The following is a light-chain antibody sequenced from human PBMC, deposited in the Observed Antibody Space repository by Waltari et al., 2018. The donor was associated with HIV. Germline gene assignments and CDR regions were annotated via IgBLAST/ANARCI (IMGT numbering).Light chain of an antibody. CDR1: QTISKF. J-gene: IGKJ1*01. V-gene: IGKV1-39*01. CDR2: SAS. CDR3: QQTNSAPWT. Sequence: DLQMTQSPSSLSASVGDRVTVSCRANQTISKFLNWYQHKPGKAPNLLISSASNLHGGVPSRFGGSGSGTDLALTISSLQPEDFAVYYCQQTNSAPWTFGQGTKIDIK.